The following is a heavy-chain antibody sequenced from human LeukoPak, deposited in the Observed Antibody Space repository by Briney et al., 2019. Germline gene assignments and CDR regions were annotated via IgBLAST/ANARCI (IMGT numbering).Heavy chain of an antibody. J-gene: IGHJ4*02. CDR3: ARRPYCTGDSCYRNFEY. CDR2: IYPGDSDT. D-gene: IGHD2-15*01. Sequence: GESLKISCKGSGYSFSNYWIAWVRQIPGKGLEWMGIIYPGDSDTRYSPSFQGQVTISADKSISTAYLQWSSLKASDTAVYYCARRPYCTGDSCYRNFEYWGQGTLVTVSS. CDR1: GYSFSNYW. V-gene: IGHV5-51*01.